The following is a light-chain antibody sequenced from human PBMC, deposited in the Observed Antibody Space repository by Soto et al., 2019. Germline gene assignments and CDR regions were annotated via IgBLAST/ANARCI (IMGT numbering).Light chain of an antibody. CDR2: DAS. V-gene: IGKV1-5*01. J-gene: IGKJ1*01. Sequence: DIQMTQSPSTVSASVGDGVTITCRASQSISGWLAWYQQKPGKAPKLLIYDASSLESGVPSRFSGSGSGTEFTLSISSLQPDDFATYYCQQYNSYPRTFGQGTKVDIK. CDR1: QSISGW. CDR3: QQYNSYPRT.